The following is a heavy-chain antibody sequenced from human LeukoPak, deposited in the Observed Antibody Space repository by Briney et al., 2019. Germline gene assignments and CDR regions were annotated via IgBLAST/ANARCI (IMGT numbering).Heavy chain of an antibody. CDR3: ARVQYLRMGNAFDI. J-gene: IGHJ3*02. Sequence: MSSETLSLTCTVSGGSISSYYWSWIRQPPGKGLEWIGYIYYSGSTNYNPSLKSRVTISVDTSKNQFSLKLSSVTAADTAVYCCARVQYLRMGNAFDIWGQGTMVTVSS. CDR2: IYYSGST. D-gene: IGHD1-26*01. CDR1: GGSISSYY. V-gene: IGHV4-59*01.